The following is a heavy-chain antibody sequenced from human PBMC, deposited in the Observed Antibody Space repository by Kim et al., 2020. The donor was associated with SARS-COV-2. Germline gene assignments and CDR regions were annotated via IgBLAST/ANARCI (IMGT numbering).Heavy chain of an antibody. CDR1: GFTFNSYW. Sequence: GGSLRLSCAASGFTFNSYWMSWVHQAPGKGLEWVANIKKDGSEIYYVDSVKGRFTISRDNAKNSLYLQMSSLRAEDTAVYYCARGRAIDYWGQGTLVTVS. J-gene: IGHJ4*02. CDR2: IKKDGSEI. CDR3: ARGRAIDY. V-gene: IGHV3-7*01.